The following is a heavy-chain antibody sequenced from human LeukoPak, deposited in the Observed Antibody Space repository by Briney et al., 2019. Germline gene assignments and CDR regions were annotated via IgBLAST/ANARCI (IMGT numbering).Heavy chain of an antibody. J-gene: IGHJ4*02. CDR3: AREAAAAPFDY. V-gene: IGHV1-69*01. D-gene: IGHD6-13*01. CDR1: GGTFNSYA. Sequence: SVKVSCKASGGTFNSYAISWVRQDPGQGLEWMGGIIPIFGTANYAQKFQGRVTITADESTRTAYIELSSLRSEDTAVYYCAREAAAAPFDYWGQGTLVTVSS. CDR2: IIPIFGTA.